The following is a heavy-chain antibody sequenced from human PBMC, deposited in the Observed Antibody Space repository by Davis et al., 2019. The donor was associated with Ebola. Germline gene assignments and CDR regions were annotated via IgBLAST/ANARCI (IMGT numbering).Heavy chain of an antibody. CDR3: ARDVDLDYMDV. J-gene: IGHJ6*03. CDR2: IYYSGSP. Sequence: SETLSLTCTVSGGSVSSDIYYWSWIRQPPGKGLEWIGYIYYSGSPNYNPSLKGRATISMDTSKNQFSLQLTSVTAADTAVYYCARDVDLDYMDVWGKGTTVSVSS. V-gene: IGHV4-61*01. CDR1: GGSVSSDIYY.